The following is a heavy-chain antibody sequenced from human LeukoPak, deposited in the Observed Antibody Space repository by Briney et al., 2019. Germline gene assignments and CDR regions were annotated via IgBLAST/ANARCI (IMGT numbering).Heavy chain of an antibody. J-gene: IGHJ6*03. V-gene: IGHV4-59*01. CDR1: GGSISSYY. CDR3: ARVDFWSGYYPLYYYYMDV. Sequence: PSETLSLTCTVSGGSISSYYWSWSRQPPGKGLEWIGYIYYSGSTNYNPSLKSRVTISVDTSKNQFYLKLSSVTAADPAVYYCARVDFWSGYYPLYYYYMDVWGKGTTVTVSS. CDR2: IYYSGST. D-gene: IGHD3-3*01.